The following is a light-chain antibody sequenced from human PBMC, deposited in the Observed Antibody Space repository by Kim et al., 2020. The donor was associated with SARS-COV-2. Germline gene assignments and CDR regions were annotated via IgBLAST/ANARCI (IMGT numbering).Light chain of an antibody. V-gene: IGLV3-19*01. J-gene: IGLJ3*02. CDR3: NSRDSSGNLNWV. CDR2: GKN. Sequence: GQTVRITGQGDSLRSDYASWYQQKPGQAPVLVIYGKNNRPSGIPDRFSGSSSGNTASLTITGAQAEDEADYYCNSRDSSGNLNWVFGGGTQLTVL. CDR1: SLRSDY.